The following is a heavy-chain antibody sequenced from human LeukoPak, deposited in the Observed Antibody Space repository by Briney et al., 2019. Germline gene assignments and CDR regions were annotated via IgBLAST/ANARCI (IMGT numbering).Heavy chain of an antibody. J-gene: IGHJ4*02. CDR3: ARDQGRWLVRTFDY. Sequence: SETLSLTCTVSGGSLSSNYWTWIRQPPGKGLEWIGNIYYSGSTYYNPSLKSRVTISVDTSKNQFSLKLSSVTAADTAVYYCARDQGRWLVRTFDYWGQGTLVTVSS. CDR2: IYYSGST. CDR1: GGSLSSNY. V-gene: IGHV4-59*12. D-gene: IGHD6-19*01.